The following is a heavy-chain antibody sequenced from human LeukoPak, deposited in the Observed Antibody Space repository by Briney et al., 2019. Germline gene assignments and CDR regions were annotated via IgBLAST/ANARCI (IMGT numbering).Heavy chain of an antibody. J-gene: IGHJ5*02. D-gene: IGHD3-22*01. Sequence: GGSLRLSCATSGFTFSNAWMNWVRQAAGKGLEWVGRIRSNSDGGTIDYAAPVKGRFTLSRDDSKTTLYPQMNSLQTEDTAVYYCATDFYDSTWGQGTLVTVSS. CDR1: GFTFSNAW. CDR2: IRSNSDGGTI. V-gene: IGHV3-15*07. CDR3: ATDFYDST.